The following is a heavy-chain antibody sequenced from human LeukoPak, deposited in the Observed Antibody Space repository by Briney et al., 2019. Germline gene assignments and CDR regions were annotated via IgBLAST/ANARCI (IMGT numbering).Heavy chain of an antibody. Sequence: PGGSLRLSCAASGFTFSTYEMNWVRQAPGKGLEWVSYISSSGSIIHYADSVKGRFTIYRDNAKNSLYLQMNSLRAEDTAVYYRARDGDAYEDVEYSQHWGQGTLVTVSS. V-gene: IGHV3-48*03. J-gene: IGHJ1*01. CDR3: ARDGDAYEDVEYSQH. D-gene: IGHD5-12*01. CDR2: ISSSGSII. CDR1: GFTFSTYE.